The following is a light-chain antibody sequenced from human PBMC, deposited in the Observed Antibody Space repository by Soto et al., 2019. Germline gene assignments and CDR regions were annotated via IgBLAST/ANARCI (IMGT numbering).Light chain of an antibody. CDR1: SSDIGYYDY. Sequence: QSALTQPASVSGSPGQSITISCTGTSSDIGYYDYVSWYQHHSGKAPKLIIYEVNNRPSGVSNRFSGSKSVNTASLPISGLQGEDAADYFCSAHSSSSAYYVCGPGTKVTVL. CDR2: EVN. J-gene: IGLJ1*01. CDR3: SAHSSSSAYYV. V-gene: IGLV2-14*01.